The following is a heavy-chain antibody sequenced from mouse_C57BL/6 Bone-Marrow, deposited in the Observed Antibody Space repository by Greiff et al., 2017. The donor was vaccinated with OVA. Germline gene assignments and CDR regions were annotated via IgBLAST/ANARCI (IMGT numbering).Heavy chain of an antibody. J-gene: IGHJ2*01. CDR1: GYTFTDYY. CDR2: IYPGSGNT. V-gene: IGHV1-76*01. CDR3: ATNWDFDY. D-gene: IGHD4-1*02. Sequence: VQLQESGAELVRPGASVKLSCKASGYTFTDYYINWVKQRPGQGLEWIARIYPGSGNTYYNEKFKGKATLTAEKSSSTAYMQLSSLTSEDSAVYFCATNWDFDYWGKGTTLTVSS.